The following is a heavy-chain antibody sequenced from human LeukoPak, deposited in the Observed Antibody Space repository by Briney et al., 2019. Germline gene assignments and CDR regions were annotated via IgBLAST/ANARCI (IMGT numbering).Heavy chain of an antibody. V-gene: IGHV1-69*05. Sequence: SVKVSCKASGGTFSSYAISWVRQAPGQGLEWMGRIIPIFGTANYAQEFQGRVTITTDESASTAYMELSSLRSEDTAVYYCARDYDSSGYSPIAFDYWGQGTLVTVSS. D-gene: IGHD3-22*01. CDR2: IIPIFGTA. CDR1: GGTFSSYA. CDR3: ARDYDSSGYSPIAFDY. J-gene: IGHJ4*02.